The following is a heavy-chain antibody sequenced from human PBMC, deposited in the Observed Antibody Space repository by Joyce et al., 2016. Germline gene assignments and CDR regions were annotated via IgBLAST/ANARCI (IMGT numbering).Heavy chain of an antibody. D-gene: IGHD5-18*01. CDR2: IDPRDSYT. CDR1: GYSFADHW. CDR3: ARPTSTAHDAFDI. V-gene: IGHV5-10-1*01. Sequence: EVQLVQSGAEVKKPGESLRISCQGCGYSFADHWIHWVRHVPGKGLGWLGRIDPRDSYTNYRPSFQGNVTISVDKSINAAYLQWSSLEASDSAMYYCARPTSTAHDAFDIWGHGTLVTVSS. J-gene: IGHJ3*02.